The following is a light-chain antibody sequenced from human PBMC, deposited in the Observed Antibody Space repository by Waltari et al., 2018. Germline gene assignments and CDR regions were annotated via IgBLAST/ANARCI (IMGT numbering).Light chain of an antibody. CDR3: QQSYSTPVT. J-gene: IGKJ4*01. Sequence: RVTITCRASQSISSYLNWYQQKPGKAPKLLIYAASSLQSGVPSRFSGSGSGTDFTLTISSLQPEDFATYYCQQSYSTPVTFGGGTKVEIK. CDR1: QSISSY. CDR2: AAS. V-gene: IGKV1-39*01.